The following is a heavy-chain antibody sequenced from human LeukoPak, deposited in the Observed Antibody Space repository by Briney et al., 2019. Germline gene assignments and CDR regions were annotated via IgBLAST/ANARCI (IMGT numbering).Heavy chain of an antibody. CDR2: IYTSGST. CDR3: ARPGHRWLQLSPGFSY. CDR1: GGSISSGSYY. V-gene: IGHV4-61*02. J-gene: IGHJ4*02. D-gene: IGHD5-24*01. Sequence: PSETLSLTCTVSGGSISSGSYYWSWIRQPAGKGLEWIGRIYTSGSTNYNPSLKSRVTISVDTSKNQFSLKLSSVTAADTAVYYCARPGHRWLQLSPGFSYWGQGTLVTVSS.